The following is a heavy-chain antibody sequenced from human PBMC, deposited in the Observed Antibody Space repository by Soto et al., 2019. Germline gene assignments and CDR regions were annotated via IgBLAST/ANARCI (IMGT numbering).Heavy chain of an antibody. CDR3: ARETAGRFDY. Sequence: SVKVSCKASGGTFSSYTISWVRQAPGQGLEWMGRIIPILGIANYAQKFQGRVTMTRNTSISTAYMELSSLRSEDTAVYYCARETAGRFDYWGQGTLVTVSS. V-gene: IGHV1-69*04. CDR1: GGTFSSYT. CDR2: IIPILGIA. D-gene: IGHD6-25*01. J-gene: IGHJ4*02.